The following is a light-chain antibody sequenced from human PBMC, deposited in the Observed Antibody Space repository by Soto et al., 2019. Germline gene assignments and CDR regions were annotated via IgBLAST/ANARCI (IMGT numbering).Light chain of an antibody. V-gene: IGKV1-12*01. CDR1: QSISSF. CDR2: AAS. J-gene: IGKJ1*01. Sequence: DIRMTQSPSTLSASVGARVTITCGASQSISSFVAWYQQKPGKAPKLLIYAASSLQSGVPSRLSGSGSGTDFTLTISSLKPEDSATYYCQQANSLPTFGQGTKVDIK. CDR3: QQANSLPT.